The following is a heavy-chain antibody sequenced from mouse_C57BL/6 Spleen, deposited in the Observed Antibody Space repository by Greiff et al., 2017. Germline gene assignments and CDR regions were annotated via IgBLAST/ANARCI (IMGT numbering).Heavy chain of an antibody. D-gene: IGHD2-4*01. J-gene: IGHJ4*01. CDR1: GIDFSRYW. V-gene: IGHV4-1*01. Sequence: EASGIDFSRYWMSWVRRAPGQGLEWLGEINPDSSTIHYAPSQKDKFISSRNNAKNTLFLLMSKVRSEDTALYYCARLVYYDDDEAMDYWGQGTSVTVSA. CDR3: ARLVYYDDDEAMDY. CDR2: INPDSSTI.